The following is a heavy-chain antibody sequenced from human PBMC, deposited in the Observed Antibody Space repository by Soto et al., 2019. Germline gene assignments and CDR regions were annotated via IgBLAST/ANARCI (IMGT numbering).Heavy chain of an antibody. V-gene: IGHV3-23*01. J-gene: IGHJ6*02. CDR3: AKASGRGHYGMHV. Sequence: EVQVLESGGGSVQPGGSLRLSCAASGFPFSMFAMNWVRQAPGKGLEWVSGIRGSGGGTYYADSVKGRFTISRDDSRNMLYLEMNTLRGEDTAVYYCAKASGRGHYGMHVWGQGPTVTVSS. CDR1: GFPFSMFA. CDR2: IRGSGGGT.